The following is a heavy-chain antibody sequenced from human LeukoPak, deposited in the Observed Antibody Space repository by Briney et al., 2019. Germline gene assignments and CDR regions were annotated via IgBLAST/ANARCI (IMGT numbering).Heavy chain of an antibody. CDR1: GFTFTIAW. CDR3: ATGPLDY. V-gene: IGHV3-15*05. CDR2: IYSKTDGGTA. J-gene: IGHJ4*02. Sequence: GGSLRLSCAASGFTFTIAWMSWVRQAPGKGLEWVGRIYSKTDGGTADYATAVKGRFTISRDDSKKTLYLQMNSLKIEATAVYYCATGPLDYWGQGTLVTGSS.